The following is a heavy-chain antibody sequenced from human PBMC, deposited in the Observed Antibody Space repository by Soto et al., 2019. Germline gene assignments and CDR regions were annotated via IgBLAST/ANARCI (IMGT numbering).Heavy chain of an antibody. CDR3: ARDSVAAAGTEEFAGWFDP. Sequence: SETLSLTCTVSGGSISSSSYYWGWIRQPPGKGLEWIGSIYYSGSTYYNPSLKSRVTISVDTSKNQFSLKLSSVTAADTAVYYCARDSVAAAGTEEFAGWFDPWGQGTLVTVSS. V-gene: IGHV4-39*07. CDR2: IYYSGST. CDR1: GGSISSSSYY. J-gene: IGHJ5*02. D-gene: IGHD6-13*01.